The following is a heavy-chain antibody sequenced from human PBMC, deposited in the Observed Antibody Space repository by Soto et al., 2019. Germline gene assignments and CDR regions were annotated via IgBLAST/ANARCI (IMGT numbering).Heavy chain of an antibody. J-gene: IGHJ4*02. CDR2: IIPILGTP. V-gene: IGHV1-69*10. CDR3: ARERSRYDRSGYYRPDY. Sequence: SVKVSCKASGGTFSSYAISWVRQAPGQGLEWLGGIIPILGTPSYAQRFQGRVTITADKSTSTAYMELSSLRSEDTAVYYCARERSRYDRSGYYRPDYWGQGTLVTVSS. D-gene: IGHD3-22*01. CDR1: GGTFSSYA.